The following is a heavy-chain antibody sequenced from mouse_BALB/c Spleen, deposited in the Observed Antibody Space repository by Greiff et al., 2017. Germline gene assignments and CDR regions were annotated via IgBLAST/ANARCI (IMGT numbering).Heavy chain of an antibody. CDR3: ARLLRYYFDY. J-gene: IGHJ2*01. D-gene: IGHD1-1*01. Sequence: VKLVESGPELVKPGASVKMSCKASGYTFTSYWMHWVKQRPGQGLEWIGYINPSTGYTEYNQKFKDKATLTADKSSSTAYMQLSSLTSEDSAVYYCARLLRYYFDYWGQGTTLTVSS. V-gene: IGHV1-7*01. CDR2: INPSTGYT. CDR1: GYTFTSYW.